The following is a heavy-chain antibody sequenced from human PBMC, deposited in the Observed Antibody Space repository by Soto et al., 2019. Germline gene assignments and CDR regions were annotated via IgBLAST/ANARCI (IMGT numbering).Heavy chain of an antibody. D-gene: IGHD6-19*01. J-gene: IGHJ4*02. CDR2: ISGSGGST. V-gene: IGHV3-23*01. Sequence: GGSLRLSCASSGVSFITYAMHWVRQAPGKGLEWVAVISGSGGSTYYADSVKGRFTISRDNSKNTLYLQMNSLRAEDTAVYYCASRSSGWYFDYWGQGTLVTVSS. CDR3: ASRSSGWYFDY. CDR1: GVSFITYA.